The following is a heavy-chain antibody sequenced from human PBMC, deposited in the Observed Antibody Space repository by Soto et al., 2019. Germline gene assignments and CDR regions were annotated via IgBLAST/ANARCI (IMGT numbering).Heavy chain of an antibody. CDR2: VNSDGSRT. J-gene: IGHJ6*02. CDR1: GFTFTNYW. D-gene: IGHD3-10*02. Sequence: EVQLVESGGGLVQPGGSLRLSCAASGFTFTNYWMHWVRQAPGKWLVWVSRVNSDGSRTNNADFVAGRFSISRANAKNTLYLEMSSLGGEDTAVYYCARGVPGFYGVDVWGHGTTVTVSS. CDR3: ARGVPGFYGVDV. V-gene: IGHV3-74*01.